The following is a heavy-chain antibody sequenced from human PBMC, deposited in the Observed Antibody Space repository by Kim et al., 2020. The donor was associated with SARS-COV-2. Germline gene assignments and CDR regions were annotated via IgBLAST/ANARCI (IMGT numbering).Heavy chain of an antibody. J-gene: IGHJ6*02. CDR3: ARDYLVGATYYYYGMDV. D-gene: IGHD1-26*01. V-gene: IGHV3-21*01. CDR1: GFTFSSYS. CDR2: ISSSSSYI. Sequence: GGSLRLSCAASGFTFSSYSTNWVRQAPGKGLEWVSSISSSSSYIYYADSVKGRFTISRDNAKNSLYLQMNSLRAEDTAVYYCARDYLVGATYYYYGMDVWGQGTTVTVSS.